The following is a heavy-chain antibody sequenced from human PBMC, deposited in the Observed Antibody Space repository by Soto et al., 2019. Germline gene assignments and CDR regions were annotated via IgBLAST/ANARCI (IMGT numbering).Heavy chain of an antibody. CDR3: ARDPGYSYGYN. CDR2: INAGNGNT. D-gene: IGHD5-18*01. V-gene: IGHV1-3*01. J-gene: IGHJ4*02. Sequence: QVQLVQSGAEVKKPGASVKVSCKASGYTFTSYAMHWVRQAPGQRLEWMGWINAGNGNTKYSQKFQGRVTITRDTSASTAYMELSSLRFKARAVYSCARDPGYSYGYNWGQGTLVTVSS. CDR1: GYTFTSYA.